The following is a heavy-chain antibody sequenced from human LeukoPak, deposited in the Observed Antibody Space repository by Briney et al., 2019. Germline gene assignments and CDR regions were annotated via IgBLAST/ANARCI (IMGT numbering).Heavy chain of an antibody. Sequence: SETLSLTCTVSGGSISSYYWSWIRQPPGKGLEWIGYIYYTGSTNYNPSLKSRATISLDRSKNQFSLRLNSVTAADTAVYYCAKGMMPDWFDPWGQGTLVTVST. V-gene: IGHV4-59*01. J-gene: IGHJ5*02. CDR3: AKGMMPDWFDP. CDR2: IYYTGST. CDR1: GGSISSYY. D-gene: IGHD2-2*01.